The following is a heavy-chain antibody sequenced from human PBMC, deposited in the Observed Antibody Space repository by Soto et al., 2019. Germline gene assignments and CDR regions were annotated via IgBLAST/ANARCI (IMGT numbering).Heavy chain of an antibody. CDR1: GYTFTSYY. J-gene: IGHJ6*02. D-gene: IGHD3-16*02. CDR3: ARDVTFGGVIAKYYYYGMDV. CDR2: INPSGGST. Sequence: QVQLVQSGAEVKKPGASVKVSCKASGYTFTSYYMHWVRQAPGQGLEWMGIINPSGGSTSYAQKLQGRVTMTRDTSTSTVYMELSSLRSEDTAVYYCARDVTFGGVIAKYYYYGMDVWGQGTTVTVSS. V-gene: IGHV1-46*04.